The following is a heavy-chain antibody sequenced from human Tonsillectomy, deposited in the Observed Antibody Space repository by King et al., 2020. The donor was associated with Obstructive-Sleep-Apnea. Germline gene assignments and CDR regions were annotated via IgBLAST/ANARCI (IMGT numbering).Heavy chain of an antibody. CDR1: GFSLSRSGVA. Sequence: ITLKESGPTLVKPTQTLTLTCSFSGFSLSRSGVAMGWIRQPPGKALDWLALIYWDDDKRYSPSLKSRLTITKDTSKNQVVLIMTNMDPVDTGTYYCARRRRYYDGSGYYYRFDYWGQGTLVTVSS. V-gene: IGHV2-5*02. J-gene: IGHJ4*02. CDR2: IYWDDDK. D-gene: IGHD3-22*01. CDR3: ARRRRYYDGSGYYYRFDY.